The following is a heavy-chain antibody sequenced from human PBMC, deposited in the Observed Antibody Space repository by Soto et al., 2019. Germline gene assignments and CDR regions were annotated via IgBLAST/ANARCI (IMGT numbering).Heavy chain of an antibody. CDR2: IDNSGNT. V-gene: IGHV4-4*07. J-gene: IGHJ4*02. CDR3: ARGGQDFWSGPFDY. Sequence: SETLSLTCTVSDGSISTYFCNWIRQPAGKGVEWIGRIDNSGNTNYNPSLKSRVTMSADTSRNQFSLKLNSVTAADTAVYYCARGGQDFWSGPFDYWGQGALVTVSS. CDR1: DGSISTYF. D-gene: IGHD3-3*01.